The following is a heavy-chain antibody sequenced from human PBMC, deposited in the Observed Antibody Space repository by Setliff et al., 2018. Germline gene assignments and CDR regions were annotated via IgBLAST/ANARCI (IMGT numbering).Heavy chain of an antibody. CDR1: GFTFSSLW. V-gene: IGHV3-7*01. Sequence: PGGTLRLSCAASGFTFSSLWMSWVRQAPGKGLEWVANINQGGGAQFYVDSVKGRFTISRDNAKNSLYLQMSSLRAEDTAVYYSARDVFDFRTGQADPWGQGTLVTVSS. D-gene: IGHD3-3*01. J-gene: IGHJ5*02. CDR2: INQGGGAQ. CDR3: ARDVFDFRTGQADP.